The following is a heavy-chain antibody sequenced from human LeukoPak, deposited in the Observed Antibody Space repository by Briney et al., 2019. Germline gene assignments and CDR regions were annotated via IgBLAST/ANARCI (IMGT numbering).Heavy chain of an antibody. J-gene: IGHJ4*02. V-gene: IGHV3-30*02. Sequence: GGSLRLSCAASGFNLSRNGMHWVRQAPGKGLEWVAFIRYDGTKKFYGDSVRGRFTISRDNSKNTVYLQMNSLRDDDTAVYYCARDLDDVNGDYYYIPDYWGQGILVTVSS. D-gene: IGHD3-10*01. CDR1: GFNLSRNG. CDR3: ARDLDDVNGDYYYIPDY. CDR2: IRYDGTKK.